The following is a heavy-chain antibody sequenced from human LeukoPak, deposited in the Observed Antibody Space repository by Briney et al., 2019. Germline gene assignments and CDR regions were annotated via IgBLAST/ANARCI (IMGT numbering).Heavy chain of an antibody. D-gene: IGHD3-22*01. CDR2: IIPIFGTA. V-gene: IGHV1-69*13. CDR3: ARVHYDSSGYQELNRFDP. Sequence: SVKVSCKASGGTFSSYAISWVRQAPGQGLEWMGGIIPIFGTANYAQKFQGRVTITADESTSTAYMELSSLRSEDTAVYYCARVHYDSSGYQELNRFDPWGQGTLVTVSS. CDR1: GGTFSSYA. J-gene: IGHJ5*02.